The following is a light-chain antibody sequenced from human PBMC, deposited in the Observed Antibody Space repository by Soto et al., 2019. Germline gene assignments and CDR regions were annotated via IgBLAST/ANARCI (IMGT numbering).Light chain of an antibody. CDR1: QSISSY. V-gene: IGKV1-39*01. J-gene: IGKJ1*01. CDR3: QQSSSTPRT. CDR2: AAS. Sequence: DIQMSQSPSSLSASVGDRVTITCRASQSISSYLNWYQQKPGKAPKLLIYAASSLQSGVPSRFSGSGSGTDFTLTTSSLQPEDFATYYCQQSSSTPRTFGQGTKVEIK.